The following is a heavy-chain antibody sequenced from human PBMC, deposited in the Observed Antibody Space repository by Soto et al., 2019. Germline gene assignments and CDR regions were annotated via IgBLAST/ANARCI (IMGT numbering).Heavy chain of an antibody. V-gene: IGHV1-8*01. D-gene: IGHD4-17*01. J-gene: IGHJ4*02. Sequence: QVQLVQSGAEVKKPGASVKVSCKASGYTFTSYDINWVRQATGQGLEWMGWMNPNSGNTGSAQKFQGRVTMTRNTSISTASMELSSLRSEDTPVYSCARSTNDYGDRHWGQGTLVTVSS. CDR1: GYTFTSYD. CDR3: ARSTNDYGDRH. CDR2: MNPNSGNT.